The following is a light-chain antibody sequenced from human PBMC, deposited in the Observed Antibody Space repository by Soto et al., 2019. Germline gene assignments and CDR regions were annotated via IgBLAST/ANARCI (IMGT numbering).Light chain of an antibody. V-gene: IGKV1-12*01. J-gene: IGKJ3*01. CDR1: QGISSW. CDR2: AAS. CDR3: QQDISFPFT. Sequence: DIQMTQSPSFVSASVGDRVTITCRASQGISSWLAWYQQKPGQAPKLLIYAASSLQSGVPLRFSGSGSGTHFTLTINSLQPEDFATYYCQQDISFPFTFGPGTKVNVK.